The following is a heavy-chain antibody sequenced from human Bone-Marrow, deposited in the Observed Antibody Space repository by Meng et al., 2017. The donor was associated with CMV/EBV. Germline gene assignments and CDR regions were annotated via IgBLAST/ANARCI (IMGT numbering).Heavy chain of an antibody. CDR1: GGSISSYY. V-gene: IGHV4-59*01. CDR2: IYYSGST. CDR3: ARDGADSIYGGNEEPDAFDI. J-gene: IGHJ3*02. D-gene: IGHD4-23*01. Sequence: SETLSLTCTVPGGSISSYYWSWIRQPPGKGLEWIGYIYYSGSTNYNPSLKSRVTISVDTSKNQFSLKLSSVTAADTAGYYCARDGADSIYGGNEEPDAFDIWGQGTMVTVSS.